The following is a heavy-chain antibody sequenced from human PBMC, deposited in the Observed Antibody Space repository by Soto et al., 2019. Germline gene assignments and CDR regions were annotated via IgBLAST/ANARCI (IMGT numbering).Heavy chain of an antibody. V-gene: IGHV1-46*01. CDR3: AGTTYYYDSSGYSNWFDP. D-gene: IGHD3-22*01. Sequence: ASVKVSCKASGYTFTSYYMHWVRQAPGQGLEWMGIINPSGGSTSYAQKFQGRVTMTRDTSTSTVYMELSSLRSEDTAVYYCAGTTYYYDSSGYSNWFDPWGQGTLVTVSS. J-gene: IGHJ5*02. CDR1: GYTFTSYY. CDR2: INPSGGST.